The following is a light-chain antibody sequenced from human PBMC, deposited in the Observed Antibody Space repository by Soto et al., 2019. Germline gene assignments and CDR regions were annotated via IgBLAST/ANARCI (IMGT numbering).Light chain of an antibody. Sequence: EIVLKQSPATLSLSPGERATLSCRASQSVSSYLAWYQQKPGQAPRLLIYDASNRATGIPARFSGSGSGTDFTLTISSLEPEDFAVYYCQQRSNWQSFGQGTRLEIK. CDR1: QSVSSY. CDR3: QQRSNWQS. J-gene: IGKJ5*01. V-gene: IGKV3-11*01. CDR2: DAS.